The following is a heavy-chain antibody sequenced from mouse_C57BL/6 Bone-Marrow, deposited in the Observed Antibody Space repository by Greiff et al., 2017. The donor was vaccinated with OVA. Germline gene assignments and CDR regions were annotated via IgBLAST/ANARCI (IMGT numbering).Heavy chain of an antibody. J-gene: IGHJ2*01. CDR1: GYTFTSYW. V-gene: IGHV1-69*01. CDR3: ARSITTVVGY. CDR2: IDPSDSYT. Sequence: VQLQQSGAELVMPGASVKLSCKASGYTFTSYWMHWVKQRPGQGLEWIGEIDPSDSYTNYNQKFKGKSTLTVDKSSSTAYMQLSSLTSEDSAVYYCARSITTVVGYWGQGTTLTVSS. D-gene: IGHD1-1*01.